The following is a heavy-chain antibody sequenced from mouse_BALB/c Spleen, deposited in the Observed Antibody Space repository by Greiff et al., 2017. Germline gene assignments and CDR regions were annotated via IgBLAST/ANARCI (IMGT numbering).Heavy chain of an antibody. CDR3: ARSYYRYDGWYFDV. Sequence: VQLQQSGPELVKPGASVKISCKTSGYTFTEYTMHWVKQSHGKSLEWIGGINPNNGDTFYNQKFKGKATLTVDKSSSTAHMELRSLASEDSAVYYCARSYYRYDGWYFDVWGAGTTVTVSS. J-gene: IGHJ1*01. CDR1: GYTFTEYT. V-gene: IGHV1-20*02. CDR2: INPNNGDT. D-gene: IGHD2-14*01.